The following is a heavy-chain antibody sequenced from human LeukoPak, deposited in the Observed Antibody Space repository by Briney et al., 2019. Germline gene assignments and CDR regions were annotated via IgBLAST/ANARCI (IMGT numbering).Heavy chain of an antibody. CDR1: GFTFSSYG. D-gene: IGHD2-15*01. J-gene: IGHJ6*03. V-gene: IGHV3-30*02. CDR2: IRYDGSNK. CDR3: ARGLVVVVAATRGVGYMDV. Sequence: GGSLRLSCAASGFTFSSYGMHWVRQAPGKGLEWVAFIRYDGSNKYYADSVKGRFTISRDNSKNTLYLQMNSLRAEDTAVYYCARGLVVVVAATRGVGYMDVWGKGTTVTVSS.